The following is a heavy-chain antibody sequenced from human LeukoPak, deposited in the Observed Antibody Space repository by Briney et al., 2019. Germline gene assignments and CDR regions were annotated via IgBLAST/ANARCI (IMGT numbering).Heavy chain of an antibody. CDR1: GGTFSSYA. CDR3: ATSLPFDY. V-gene: IGHV1-24*01. Sequence: ASVTVSCKASGGTFSSYAISWVRQAPGKGLEWMGGFDPEDGETIYAQKFQGRVTMTEDTSTDTAYMELSSLRSEDTAVYYCATSLPFDYWGQGTLVTVSS. J-gene: IGHJ4*02. CDR2: FDPEDGET.